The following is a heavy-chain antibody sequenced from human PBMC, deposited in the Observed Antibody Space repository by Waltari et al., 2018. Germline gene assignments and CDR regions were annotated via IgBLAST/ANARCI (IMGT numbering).Heavy chain of an antibody. D-gene: IGHD6-13*01. J-gene: IGHJ6*02. CDR3: ARPVAAAGNYGMDV. Sequence: EVQLVESGGNLVQPGGSLRLSCIASGFPFSTYSMNWVRQAPGKGLDWISYSTGSSRTIYYTDSVKGRFTVSRDNAKNSLFLQMSSLRVEDTAVYYCARPVAAAGNYGMDVWGQGTTVTVSS. CDR1: GFPFSTYS. CDR2: STGSSRTI. V-gene: IGHV3-48*04.